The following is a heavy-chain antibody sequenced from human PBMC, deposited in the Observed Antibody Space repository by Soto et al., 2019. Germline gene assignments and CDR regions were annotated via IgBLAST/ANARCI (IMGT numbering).Heavy chain of an antibody. D-gene: IGHD1-7*01. V-gene: IGHV4-59*08. CDR2: IYYSGST. CDR3: ARITGVLLELYDAFDI. CDR1: GGSISSYY. J-gene: IGHJ3*02. Sequence: QVQLQESGPGLVKPSETLSLTCTVSGGSISSYYWSWIRQPPGKGLEWIGYIYYSGSTNYNPSLKSRVHISVDTSKNQVSLKLSSVTAADTAVYYCARITGVLLELYDAFDIWGQGTMVTVSS.